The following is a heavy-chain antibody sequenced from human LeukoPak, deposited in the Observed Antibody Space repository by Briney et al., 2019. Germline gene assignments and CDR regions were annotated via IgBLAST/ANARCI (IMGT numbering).Heavy chain of an antibody. CDR3: ARDGIIGYCSSTSCSDI. CDR1: GGTFSSYA. J-gene: IGHJ3*02. Sequence: SVKVSCKASGGTFSSYAISWVRQAPGQGLEWMGRIIPILGIANYAQKFQGRVTITADKSTSTAYMELSSLRSEDTAVYYCARDGIIGYCSSTSCSDIWGQGTMVTVSS. V-gene: IGHV1-69*04. D-gene: IGHD2-2*01. CDR2: IIPILGIA.